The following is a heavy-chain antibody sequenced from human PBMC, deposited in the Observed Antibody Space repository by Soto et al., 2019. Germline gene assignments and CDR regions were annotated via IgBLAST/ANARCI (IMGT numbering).Heavy chain of an antibody. CDR2: ISAYNGNT. D-gene: IGHD6-6*01. Sequence: ASVKVSCKASGYTFTSYGISWVRQAPGQGLEWMGWISAYNGNTNYAQKLQGRVTMTTDTSTSTAYMELRSLRSDDTAVYYCARGLIRRIAARNYYYGMDVWGQGTTVTVS. CDR3: ARGLIRRIAARNYYYGMDV. CDR1: GYTFTSYG. J-gene: IGHJ6*02. V-gene: IGHV1-18*01.